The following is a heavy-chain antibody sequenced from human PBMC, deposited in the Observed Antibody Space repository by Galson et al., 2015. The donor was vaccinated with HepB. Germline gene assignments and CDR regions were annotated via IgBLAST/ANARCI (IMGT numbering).Heavy chain of an antibody. CDR1: GFTFSSYA. Sequence: SLRLSCAASGFTFSSYAMHWVRQAPGKGLEWVAVISYDGGNKYYADSVKGRFTISRDNSKNTLYLQMNSLRAEDTAVYYCARGRTRYGSSAGDYWGQGTLVTVSS. CDR3: ARGRTRYGSSAGDY. CDR2: ISYDGGNK. J-gene: IGHJ4*02. D-gene: IGHD3-10*01. V-gene: IGHV3-30-3*01.